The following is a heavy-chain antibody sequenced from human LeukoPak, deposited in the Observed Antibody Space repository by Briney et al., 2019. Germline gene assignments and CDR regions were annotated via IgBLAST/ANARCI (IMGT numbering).Heavy chain of an antibody. J-gene: IGHJ4*02. D-gene: IGHD1-26*01. CDR3: ARVQIVGAHSYFDY. Sequence: ASVKVSCKASGYTLTNYGITWARQAPGQGLEWMGWISAYNGNTNHAQKLQGRVTMTTDTSTSTVYMELRSLRSDDTAVYYCARVQIVGAHSYFDYWGQGTLVTVSS. CDR2: ISAYNGNT. V-gene: IGHV1-18*01. CDR1: GYTLTNYG.